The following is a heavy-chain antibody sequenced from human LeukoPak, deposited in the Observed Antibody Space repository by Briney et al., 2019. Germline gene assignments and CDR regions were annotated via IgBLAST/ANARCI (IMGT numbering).Heavy chain of an antibody. CDR1: GFTFSSYS. CDR2: ISSSSSTI. Sequence: PGGSLRLSCAASGFTFSSYSMNWVRQAPGKGLEWVSYISSSSSTIYYADSVKGRFTISRDNAKNSLYLQMNSLRAEDTAVYYCARGPRIVQLWFRVPRGEGADAFDIWGQGTMVTVSS. D-gene: IGHD5-18*01. CDR3: ARGPRIVQLWFRVPRGEGADAFDI. J-gene: IGHJ3*02. V-gene: IGHV3-48*01.